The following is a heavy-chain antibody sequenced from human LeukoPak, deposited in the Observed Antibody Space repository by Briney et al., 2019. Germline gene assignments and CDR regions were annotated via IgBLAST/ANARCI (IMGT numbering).Heavy chain of an antibody. J-gene: IGHJ4*02. CDR1: GFSFGSYW. CDR2: INQAGTEK. D-gene: IGHD2-15*01. Sequence: PGGSLRLSCAASGFSFGSYWMNWVRQAPGKGLEWVAIINQAGTEKNYVDSVEGRFTISRDNAKNSLCLQMNSLRAEDSSLYYCARSDSGPDYWGQGTLVTVSS. CDR3: ARSDSGPDY. V-gene: IGHV3-7*01.